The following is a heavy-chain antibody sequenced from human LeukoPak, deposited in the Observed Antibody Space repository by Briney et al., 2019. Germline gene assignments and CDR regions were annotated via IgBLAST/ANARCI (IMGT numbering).Heavy chain of an antibody. J-gene: IGHJ4*02. CDR1: GFTFGDYA. V-gene: IGHV3-49*03. Sequence: GGSLRLSCTASGFTFGDYAMSWFRQAPGKGLEWVGFIRSKAYGGTTEYAASVKGRFTISRDDSKSIAYLQMNSLKTKDAAVYCCTRSSGYFGYWGQGTLVTVSS. CDR2: IRSKAYGGTT. D-gene: IGHD3-22*01. CDR3: TRSSGYFGY.